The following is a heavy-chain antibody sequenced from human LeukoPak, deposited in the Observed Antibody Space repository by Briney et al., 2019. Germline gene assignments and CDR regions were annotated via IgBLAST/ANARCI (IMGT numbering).Heavy chain of an antibody. CDR2: ISAYNGNT. CDR1: GYTFTSYG. V-gene: IGHV1-18*04. J-gene: IGHJ4*02. D-gene: IGHD2-2*01. CDR3: ARAGRSSTSAYDDY. Sequence: ASVKVTCKASGYTFTSYGISWVRQAPAQGLEWMGWISAYNGNTNYAQKLQGRVTITTDTSTSKAYMGLSSVRSDETAVYYCARAGRSSTSAYDDYWGQGTLVTVSS.